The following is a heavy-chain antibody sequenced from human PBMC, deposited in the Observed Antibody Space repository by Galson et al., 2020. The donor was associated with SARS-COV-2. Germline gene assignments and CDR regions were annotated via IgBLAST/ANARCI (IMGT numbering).Heavy chain of an antibody. D-gene: IGHD6-25*01. CDR3: SRFSVLPSGFFDY. Sequence: GPTLVKPTQTLTLTCTFTGFSLSTTGLCMTWFSQPPGKAPEWLAPIDRPYHKFYSASLKTRLTISTDTSKNQVVLTMTNIDPVDTATYYCSRFSVLPSGFFDYWGQGALVAVSS. CDR1: GFSLSTTGLC. CDR2: IDRPYHK. J-gene: IGHJ4*02. V-gene: IGHV2-70*17.